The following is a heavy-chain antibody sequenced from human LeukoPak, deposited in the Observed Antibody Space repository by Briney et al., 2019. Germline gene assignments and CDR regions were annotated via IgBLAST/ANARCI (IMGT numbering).Heavy chain of an antibody. CDR1: GGSFSGYC. D-gene: IGHD5-12*01. CDR2: INHSGST. J-gene: IGHJ5*02. CDR3: ARGFRGGYDS. Sequence: SETLSLTCAVYGGSFSGYCWSWIRQPPGKGLEWIGEINHSGSTNYNPSLKSRVTISVDTSKNQFSLKLSSVTAADTAVYYCARGFRGGYDSWGQGTLVTVSS. V-gene: IGHV4-34*01.